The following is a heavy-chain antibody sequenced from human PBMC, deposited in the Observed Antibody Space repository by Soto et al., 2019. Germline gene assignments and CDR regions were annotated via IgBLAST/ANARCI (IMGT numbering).Heavy chain of an antibody. CDR2: IYYSGTS. J-gene: IGHJ4*02. V-gene: IGHV4-39*01. Sequence: QLQLQESGPGLVKPSETLSLTCTVSGGSIRSSIYYWGWIRQPPGKGLEWIGSIYYSGTSYYNPSLKSRVTISVDTSKNQFSLKLTSVTAADTAIYYCASQTPYSSSWYYFDYWGQGTQVTVSS. D-gene: IGHD6-13*01. CDR1: GGSIRSSIYY. CDR3: ASQTPYSSSWYYFDY.